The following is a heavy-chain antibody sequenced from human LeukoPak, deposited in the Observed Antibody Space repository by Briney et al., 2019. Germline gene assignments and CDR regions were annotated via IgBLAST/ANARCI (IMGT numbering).Heavy chain of an antibody. D-gene: IGHD6-13*01. CDR1: GGSISSGNYY. CDR2: IHTSGSI. Sequence: PSETLSLTCTVSGGSISSGNYYWSWMRQPAGKRQEWIGRIHTSGSISYNPSLKSRVTISVDTSKNHLSLKLTSVTAADTAVYYCAAALSTWCVYWGQGALVTVSS. J-gene: IGHJ4*02. V-gene: IGHV4-61*02. CDR3: AAALSTWCVY.